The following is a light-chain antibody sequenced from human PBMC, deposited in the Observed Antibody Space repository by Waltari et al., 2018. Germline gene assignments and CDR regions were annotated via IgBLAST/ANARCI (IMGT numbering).Light chain of an antibody. Sequence: SALPQPASVSGSPGQSISISCTGTSSDVGRYDYVSVYQQHPDKAPKLLIYDVTQRPSGISHRFSGSKSGYTASLTISGLQSEDEADYYCLSYTTSDTYVFGSGTRVTVL. V-gene: IGLV2-14*03. CDR1: SSDVGRYDY. CDR3: LSYTTSDTYV. J-gene: IGLJ1*01. CDR2: DVT.